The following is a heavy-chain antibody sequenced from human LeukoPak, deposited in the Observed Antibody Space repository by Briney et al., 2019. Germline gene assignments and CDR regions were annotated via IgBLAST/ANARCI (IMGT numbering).Heavy chain of an antibody. CDR2: ISDSGSTT. J-gene: IGHJ3*02. Sequence: PGGSLRLSCAASGFTLSSYEMNWVRQAPGKGLEWISYISDSGSTTYYADSVKGRSSISRDNAKNSLYLQMNSLRAEDTAVYYCARIGYSNWGDALDIWGQGTMVTASS. CDR1: GFTLSSYE. CDR3: ARIGYSNWGDALDI. V-gene: IGHV3-48*03. D-gene: IGHD6-13*01.